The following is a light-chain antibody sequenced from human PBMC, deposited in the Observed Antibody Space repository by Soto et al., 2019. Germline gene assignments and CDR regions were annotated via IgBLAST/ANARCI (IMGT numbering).Light chain of an antibody. CDR1: QTVKSR. CDR2: DAF. Sequence: EKVMTQSPATLSVSPGERATLSCRASQTVKSRLAWYQQKPGQAPRLLIYDAFTRATGISARFSGSASGTEFTLTISSLQSEDFAVYYCQQYDEWPLTFGGGTKVEIK. J-gene: IGKJ4*01. CDR3: QQYDEWPLT. V-gene: IGKV3-15*01.